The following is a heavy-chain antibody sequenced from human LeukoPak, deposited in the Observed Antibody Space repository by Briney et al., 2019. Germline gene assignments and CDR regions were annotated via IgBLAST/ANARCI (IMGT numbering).Heavy chain of an antibody. V-gene: IGHV3-30*18. CDR2: ISFDGSNR. CDR3: AKGLTTRYHYYHGMDV. J-gene: IGHJ6*02. Sequence: GGSLRLSCAASGFSFSNYDMHWVRQAPGKGLEWVAVISFDGSNRYYVDSVKGRFTISRDKSKNMLSLQMNGLRAEDAAVYYCAKGLTTRYHYYHGMDVWGQGTTVTVSS. D-gene: IGHD4/OR15-4a*01. CDR1: GFSFSNYD.